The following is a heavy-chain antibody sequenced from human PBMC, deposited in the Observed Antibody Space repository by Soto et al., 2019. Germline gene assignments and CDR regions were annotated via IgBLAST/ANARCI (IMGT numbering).Heavy chain of an antibody. CDR1: GPTFIVYY. V-gene: IGHV1-2*02. CDR3: ARVSVDVPE. Sequence: QLVQSGAEVKKPGASVKVSCKTSGPTFIVYYIHWFRQAPGQGLEWMGWIDPKSGGTTYEQKFLGRVTITRDASINTAYMELNRLTSDDTAVYYCARVSVDVPEWGQGTLITVSS. D-gene: IGHD5-12*01. CDR2: IDPKSGGT. J-gene: IGHJ4*02.